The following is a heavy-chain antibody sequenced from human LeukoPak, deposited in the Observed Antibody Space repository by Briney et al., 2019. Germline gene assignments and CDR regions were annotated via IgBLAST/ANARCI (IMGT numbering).Heavy chain of an antibody. CDR2: INHSGST. V-gene: IGHV4-34*01. J-gene: IGHJ5*02. CDR1: GGSFSGYY. CDR3: ARGRGIAAAST. Sequence: SETLSLTCAVYGGSFSGYYWSWIRQPPGKGLEWIEEINHSGSTNYNPSLKSRVTISVDTSKNQFSLKLSSVTAADTAVYYCARGRGIAAASTWGQGTLVTVSS. D-gene: IGHD6-13*01.